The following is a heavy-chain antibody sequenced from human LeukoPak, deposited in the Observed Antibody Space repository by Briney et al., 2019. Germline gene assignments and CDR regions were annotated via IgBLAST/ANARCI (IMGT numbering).Heavy chain of an antibody. CDR2: IIPIFGTA. CDR3: ARGIEIAVDYYDSSGYSNDAFDI. D-gene: IGHD3-22*01. V-gene: IGHV1-69*01. J-gene: IGHJ3*02. CDR1: GGTFSSYA. Sequence: ASVKVSCKASGGTFSSYAISWVRQAPGRGLEWMGGIIPIFGTANYAQKFQGRVTITADESTSTAYMELSSLRSEDTAVYYCARGIEIAVDYYDSSGYSNDAFDIWGQGTMVTVSS.